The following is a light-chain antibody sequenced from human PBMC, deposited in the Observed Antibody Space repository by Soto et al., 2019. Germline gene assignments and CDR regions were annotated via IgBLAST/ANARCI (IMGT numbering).Light chain of an antibody. V-gene: IGKV1-5*03. CDR3: LQYNTNSFT. CDR1: QSISTW. CDR2: RAS. Sequence: DIQMTQSPSTLSAFEGDRVTITCRASQSISTWLAWYQQKAGKVPKLLIYRASSLESGVPSRFSGTGSGTAFTLTIDSLQPEDFATYYCLQYNTNSFTFGQGTKLE. J-gene: IGKJ2*01.